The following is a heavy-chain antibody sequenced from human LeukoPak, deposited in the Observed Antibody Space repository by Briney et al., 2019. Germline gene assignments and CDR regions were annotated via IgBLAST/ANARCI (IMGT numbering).Heavy chain of an antibody. CDR1: GGSISSGSYY. CDR3: ARLAPGGYFDY. CDR2: IYTSGST. D-gene: IGHD3-10*01. Sequence: SETLSLTCTVSGGSISSGSYYGGWIRQPAGKGLEWIGRIYTSGSTNYNPSLKSRVTISVDTSKNQFSLKLSSVTAADTAVYYCARLAPGGYFDYWGQGTLVTVSS. V-gene: IGHV4-61*02. J-gene: IGHJ4*02.